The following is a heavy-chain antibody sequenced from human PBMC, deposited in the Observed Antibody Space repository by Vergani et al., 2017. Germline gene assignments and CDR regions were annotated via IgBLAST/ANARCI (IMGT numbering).Heavy chain of an antibody. CDR1: GFTFTNFA. CDR2: ISGSGGFT. D-gene: IGHD3-22*01. Sequence: EVQLLESGGNLVQPGGSLRLSCAASGFTFTNFAMTWVRQAPGEGLEWVSGISGSGGFTYYADSVKGRFTFSRDNSKNTMFLQMNNLRAEDTDVYYCAKDNVPGYYDSSGYCDYWGQGTLVTVSS. J-gene: IGHJ4*02. V-gene: IGHV3-23*01. CDR3: AKDNVPGYYDSSGYCDY.